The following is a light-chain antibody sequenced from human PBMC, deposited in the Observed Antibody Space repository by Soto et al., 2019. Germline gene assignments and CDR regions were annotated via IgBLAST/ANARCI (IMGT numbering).Light chain of an antibody. CDR3: HQYGLLPRHP. CDR1: ESVNSNY. V-gene: IGKV3-20*01. J-gene: IGKJ2*01. CDR2: GAS. Sequence: EIVLTQSPVTLSLSPGESATLSCRASESVNSNYLAWYQQKPGQAPRLLIFGASSRATGIPNRFSGRGSGTDFTLTIGGLEPEDFAVYYCHQYGLLPRHPFGQGTKLEIK.